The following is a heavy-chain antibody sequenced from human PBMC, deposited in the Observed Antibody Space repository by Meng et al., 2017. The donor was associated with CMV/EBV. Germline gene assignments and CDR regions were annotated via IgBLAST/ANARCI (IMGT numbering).Heavy chain of an antibody. CDR2: INNSGST. CDR1: FSGYY. D-gene: IGHD2-2*01. J-gene: IGHJ4*02. Sequence: FSGYYRSWIRQPPGKGLEWIGEINNSGSTNYNPSLKSRVTISVDTAKNQFSRKLSSVTAADTAVYYCARGWGADIVVVPAAQKIFDYWGQGTLVTVSS. V-gene: IGHV4-34*01. CDR3: ARGWGADIVVVPAAQKIFDY.